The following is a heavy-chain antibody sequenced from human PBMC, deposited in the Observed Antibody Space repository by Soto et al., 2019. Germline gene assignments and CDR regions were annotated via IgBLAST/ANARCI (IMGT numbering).Heavy chain of an antibody. V-gene: IGHV4-31*03. CDR1: GGSISSGGYY. D-gene: IGHD3-22*01. CDR2: IYYSGST. J-gene: IGHJ4*02. CDR3: ARRKRDSSGYYYWFDY. Sequence: QVQLQESGPGLVKPSQTLSLTCTVSGGSISSGGYYWSWIRQHPGKGLEWIGYIYYSGSTYYNPSLKSRVTISVDTSKNQFSLKLSSVTAADTAVYYCARRKRDSSGYYYWFDYWGQGTLVTVSS.